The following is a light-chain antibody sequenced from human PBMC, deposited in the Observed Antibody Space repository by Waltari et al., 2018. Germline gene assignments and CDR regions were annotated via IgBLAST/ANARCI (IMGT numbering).Light chain of an antibody. Sequence: QSALTQPASVSGSPGQSITISCTGTSSDVGGYNYGTWYQQHPGKAPKLMIYEVSNRPSGVSNRVSGSKSGNTASLTISGLQAEDEADYYCSSYTSSSKGVFGGGTKLTVL. CDR3: SSYTSSSKGV. CDR2: EVS. CDR1: SSDVGGYNY. J-gene: IGLJ2*01. V-gene: IGLV2-14*01.